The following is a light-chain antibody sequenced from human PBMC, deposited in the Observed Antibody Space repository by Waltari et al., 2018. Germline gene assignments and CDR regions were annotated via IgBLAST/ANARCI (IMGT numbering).Light chain of an antibody. V-gene: IGKV3-15*01. Sequence: EIVMTQSPATLSGSPGEGASHPFRASQFTNTNLAWYQQKPGQAPRLLIYGASTSATGIPARFSGSGSGTEFTLSISSLQSEDFALYYCQQYNDWPPFTFGQGTKLEIK. J-gene: IGKJ2*01. CDR2: GAS. CDR3: QQYNDWPPFT. CDR1: QFTNTN.